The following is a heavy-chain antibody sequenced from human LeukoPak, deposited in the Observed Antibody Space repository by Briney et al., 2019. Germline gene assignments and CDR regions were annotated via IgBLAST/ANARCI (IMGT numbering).Heavy chain of an antibody. CDR2: INHSGST. CDR3: ARAWEAYCGGDCYSGLWDY. V-gene: IGHV4-34*01. Sequence: PSETLSLTCAVYGGSFSGYYWSWIRQPPGKGLEWIGEINHSGSTNYHPSLKSPVTISVDTCKNQFSLKLSSVIAADTAVYYCARAWEAYCGGDCYSGLWDYWGQGTLVTVSS. J-gene: IGHJ4*02. D-gene: IGHD2-21*02. CDR1: GGSFSGYY.